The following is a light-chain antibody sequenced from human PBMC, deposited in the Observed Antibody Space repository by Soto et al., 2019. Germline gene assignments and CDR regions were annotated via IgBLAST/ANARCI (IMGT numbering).Light chain of an antibody. CDR2: DVS. V-gene: IGLV2-14*03. J-gene: IGLJ3*02. CDR1: SSDVGGYNY. Sequence: QSVLTQPASVSGSPGQSITISCTGTSSDVGGYNYVSWYQHHPGKAPKLMIYDVSNRPSGVSNRFSDSKSGHTASLTISGLQADDEADYYCSSYTSNTAPVFGGGTKVTVL. CDR3: SSYTSNTAPV.